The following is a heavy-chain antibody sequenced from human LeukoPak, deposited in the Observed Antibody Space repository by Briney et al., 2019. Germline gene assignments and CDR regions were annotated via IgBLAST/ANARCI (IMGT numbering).Heavy chain of an antibody. J-gene: IGHJ4*02. V-gene: IGHV3-21*01. D-gene: IGHD1-7*01. Sequence: GGSLRLSCAASGFTFSDYSMNWVRQAPGKGLEWVSSISSTSDYIYCADSLKGRFTISRDNARNSLYLQMSSLRAEDTAVYYCARDIAGRELLDYWGQGTLVTVSS. CDR1: GFTFSDYS. CDR2: ISSTSDYI. CDR3: ARDIAGRELLDY.